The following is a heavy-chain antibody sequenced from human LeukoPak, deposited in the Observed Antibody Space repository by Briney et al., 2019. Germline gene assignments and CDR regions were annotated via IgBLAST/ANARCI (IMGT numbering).Heavy chain of an antibody. CDR2: INYSGRT. Sequence: SETLSLTCVVSGGSISSSSYYWGWIRQPPGKGLEWIGSINYSGRTNYNPSLQSRVTILVDTSKNQFSLKLSSVTAADTAVYYCARGGRPDIVVVPAAKDLDYWGQGTLVTVSS. J-gene: IGHJ4*02. D-gene: IGHD2-2*01. CDR3: ARGGRPDIVVVPAAKDLDY. CDR1: GGSISSSSYY. V-gene: IGHV4-39*01.